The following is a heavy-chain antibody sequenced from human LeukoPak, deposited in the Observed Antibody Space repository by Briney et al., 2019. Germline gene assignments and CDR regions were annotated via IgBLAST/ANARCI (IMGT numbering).Heavy chain of an antibody. Sequence: PGGSLRLSCAASGFTFRSEAMSWVRQAPGKGLEWVSAISDIGDSTYYADSVKGRFTISRDNSKNTLFLQMNTLRAEDTAVYYCAKEGWGYWGQGTLVTVSS. CDR1: GFTFRSEA. V-gene: IGHV3-23*01. D-gene: IGHD3-16*01. CDR3: AKEGWGY. CDR2: ISDIGDST. J-gene: IGHJ4*02.